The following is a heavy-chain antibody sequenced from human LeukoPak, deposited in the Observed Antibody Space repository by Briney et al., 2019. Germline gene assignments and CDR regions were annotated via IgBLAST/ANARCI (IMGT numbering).Heavy chain of an antibody. Sequence: SGTLSLTCAVSGGSISSSNWWSWVRQPPGKGLEWIGEIYHSGSTNYNPSLKSRVTMSVDASKNQFSLKLSSVTAADTAVYYCARGGVLEQQLGGAKQRDNYFDYWGQGTLVTVSS. CDR2: IYHSGST. CDR1: GGSISSSNW. D-gene: IGHD6-13*01. V-gene: IGHV4-4*02. J-gene: IGHJ4*02. CDR3: ARGGVLEQQLGGAKQRDNYFDY.